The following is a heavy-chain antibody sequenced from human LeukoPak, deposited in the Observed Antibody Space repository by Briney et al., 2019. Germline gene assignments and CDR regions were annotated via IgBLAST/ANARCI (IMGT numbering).Heavy chain of an antibody. CDR2: IYHSGST. Sequence: KPSETLSLTCTVSGGSISSSSYYWGWIRQPPGKGLEWIGEIYHSGSTNYNPSLKSRVTISVDKSKNQFSLKLSSVTAADTAVYYCARHNHYGGNSGGLDYWGQGTLVTVSS. D-gene: IGHD4-23*01. V-gene: IGHV4-39*07. CDR3: ARHNHYGGNSGGLDY. CDR1: GGSISSSSYY. J-gene: IGHJ4*02.